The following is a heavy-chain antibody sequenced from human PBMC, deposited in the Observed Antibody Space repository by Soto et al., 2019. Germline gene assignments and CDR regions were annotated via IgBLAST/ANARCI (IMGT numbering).Heavy chain of an antibody. J-gene: IGHJ3*02. CDR3: AADPPNKENDAIDI. Sequence: QVQLVQSGAEVKKPGASVKVSCKASAYTFTTYYMHWVRQAPGQGLEWMGIINPSGDTTIYAQNFQDRFTMTRDTSTSTVYMELSSLRSEDTAMYYCAADPPNKENDAIDIWGQGTMVTVSS. CDR1: AYTFTTYY. V-gene: IGHV1-46*03. CDR2: INPSGDTT.